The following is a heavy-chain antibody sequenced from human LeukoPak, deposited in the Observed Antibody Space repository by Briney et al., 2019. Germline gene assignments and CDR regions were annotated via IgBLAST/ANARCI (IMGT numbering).Heavy chain of an antibody. Sequence: SETLSLTCTVPGGSISSSSYYWGWIRQPPGKGLEWIGSIYYSGSTYYNPSLKSRVTISVDTSKNQFSLKLSSVTAADTAVYYCARLQLLWFGELAGWGQGTLVTVSS. CDR2: IYYSGST. CDR1: GGSISSSSYY. V-gene: IGHV4-39*01. CDR3: ARLQLLWFGELAG. D-gene: IGHD3-10*01. J-gene: IGHJ4*02.